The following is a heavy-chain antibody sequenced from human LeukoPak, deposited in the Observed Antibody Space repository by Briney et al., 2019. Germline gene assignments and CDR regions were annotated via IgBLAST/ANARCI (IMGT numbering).Heavy chain of an antibody. V-gene: IGHV4-38-2*01. J-gene: IGHJ6*03. CDR2: IYHSGST. D-gene: IGHD3-3*01. Sequence: SETLSLTCAVSGYSISSGYYWGWIRQPPGKGLEWIGSIYHSGSTYYNPSHKSRVTISVDTSKNQFSLKLSSVTAADTAVYYCAGNLEWTNYYYYMDVWGKGTTVTVSS. CDR3: AGNLEWTNYYYYMDV. CDR1: GYSISSGYY.